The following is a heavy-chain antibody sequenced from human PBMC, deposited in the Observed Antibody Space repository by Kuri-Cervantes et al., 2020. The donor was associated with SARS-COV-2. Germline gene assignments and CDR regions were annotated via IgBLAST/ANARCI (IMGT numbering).Heavy chain of an antibody. V-gene: IGHV4-34*01. Sequence: SETLSLTCAVYGESFIGYYWSWVRQPPGKGLEWIGDINHSGSTNYNPSPKSRVTISLETSKNQFSLKLSSMTAADTAVYYCARSFMVASYFDYWGQGILVTVSS. CDR1: GESFIGYY. CDR2: INHSGST. J-gene: IGHJ4*02. CDR3: ARSFMVASYFDY. D-gene: IGHD5-12*01.